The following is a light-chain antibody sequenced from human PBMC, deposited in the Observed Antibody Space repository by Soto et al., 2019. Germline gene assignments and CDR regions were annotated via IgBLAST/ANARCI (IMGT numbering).Light chain of an antibody. CDR1: QSLRSN. Sequence: EIVMTQSPATLSVSPGERATLSCRASQSLRSNFAWYQQQSGQAPRLLIYGASTRATGIPARFSGSGSGTEFTLTISSLQSEDFAVYYCQQYYDWPLTFGGGTKVEIK. CDR3: QQYYDWPLT. J-gene: IGKJ4*01. CDR2: GAS. V-gene: IGKV3-15*01.